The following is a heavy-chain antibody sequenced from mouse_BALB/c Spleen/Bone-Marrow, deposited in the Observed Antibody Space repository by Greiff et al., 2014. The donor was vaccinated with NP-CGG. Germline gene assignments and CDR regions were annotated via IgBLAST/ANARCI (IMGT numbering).Heavy chain of an antibody. CDR2: ISSGGSYT. J-gene: IGHJ1*01. V-gene: IGHV5-9-1*01. D-gene: IGHD1-1*01. Sequence: KLVESGGGLVKPGGSLKLSCAASGFTFSSYAMSWVRQAPEKRLEWVATISSGGSYTYYADSVKGRFTISRDTAKNTLYLQMSSLRSEDTAMYYCARQDYYGSSPHWYFDVWGAGTTVTVSS. CDR3: ARQDYYGSSPHWYFDV. CDR1: GFTFSSYA.